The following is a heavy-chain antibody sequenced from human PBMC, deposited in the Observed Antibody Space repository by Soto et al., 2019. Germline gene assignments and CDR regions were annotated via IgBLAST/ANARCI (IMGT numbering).Heavy chain of an antibody. CDR2: INYSGST. Sequence: SETLSLTCTVSGGSISSYYWSWIRQPPGKGLEWIGYINYSGSTNYNPSLKSRVTISVDTSKNQFSLKLSSVTAADTAVYYCARVYDYGGAFDIWGQGTMVTVSS. J-gene: IGHJ3*02. CDR3: ARVYDYGGAFDI. D-gene: IGHD4-17*01. CDR1: GGSISSYY. V-gene: IGHV4-59*01.